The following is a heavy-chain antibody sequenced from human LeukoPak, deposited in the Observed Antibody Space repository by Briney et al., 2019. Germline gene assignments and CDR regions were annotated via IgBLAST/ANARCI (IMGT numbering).Heavy chain of an antibody. J-gene: IGHJ6*03. CDR1: GFTFSSYS. CDR2: ISSSSSYI. CDR3: ARGGGYYNFWSGDYYHYYYYMDV. D-gene: IGHD3-3*01. V-gene: IGHV3-21*01. Sequence: SGGSLRLSCAASGFTFSSYSMNWVRQAPGKGLEWVSSISSSSSYIYYADSVKGRFTISRDNAKNTLYLQMNSLRAEDTAVYYCARGGGYYNFWSGDYYHYYYYMDVWGKGTTVTVSS.